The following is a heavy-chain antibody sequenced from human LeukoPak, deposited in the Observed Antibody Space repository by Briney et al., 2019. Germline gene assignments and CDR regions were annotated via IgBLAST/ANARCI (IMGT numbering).Heavy chain of an antibody. V-gene: IGHV4-34*01. CDR1: GGSFSGYY. CDR2: INHSGST. D-gene: IGHD3-16*02. J-gene: IGHJ4*02. CDR3: ARVQLAYYYVWGSYRYLGYFDY. Sequence: PSETLSLTCAVYGGSFSGYYWSWIRQPPGKGLEWIGEINHSGSTNYNPSLKSRVTISVDTSKNQFSLKLSSVTAADTAVYYCARVQLAYYYVWGSYRYLGYFDYWGQGTLVTVSS.